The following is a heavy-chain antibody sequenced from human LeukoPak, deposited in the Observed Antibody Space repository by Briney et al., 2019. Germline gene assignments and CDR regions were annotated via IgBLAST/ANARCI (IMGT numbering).Heavy chain of an antibody. CDR2: IYYGGST. V-gene: IGHV4-59*01. D-gene: IGHD5-24*01. J-gene: IGHJ3*02. CDR3: ARGKDGEQYNTFDI. CDR1: GGSISNFY. Sequence: SETLSLTCTVSGGSISNFYWNWIRQPPGKGLERIGYIYYGGSTSYNPSLKSRVTISVDTAKNQFSLKLNSVTAADTALYYCARGKDGEQYNTFDIWGQGTMVTVSS.